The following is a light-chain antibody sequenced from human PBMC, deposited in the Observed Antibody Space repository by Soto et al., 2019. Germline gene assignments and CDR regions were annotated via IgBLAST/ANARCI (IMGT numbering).Light chain of an antibody. CDR3: QQFNNWPRT. J-gene: IGKJ1*01. CDR2: DAS. V-gene: IGKV3-15*01. Sequence: EIXITQSPGTLSVSPGERSTLSCRASQSVSSKLAWYQQKPGQAPRLLIYDASTRATGIPARFSGSGSGPEFNLTIISLQSEDFAVYYCQQFNNWPRTFAQGTKV. CDR1: QSVSSK.